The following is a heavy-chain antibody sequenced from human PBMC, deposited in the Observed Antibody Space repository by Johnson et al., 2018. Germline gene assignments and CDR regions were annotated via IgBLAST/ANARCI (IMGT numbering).Heavy chain of an antibody. V-gene: IGHV1-69*12. Sequence: QVQLVESGGEVKKPGSSVEVSCKASGGTFSKSTISWVRQAPGQGLEWLGGIITIIGTTNYTQKFQGRVTITADESTSTVYRQLSSLRSKDTAVYYCARAVSPSYYYASTFYPLDSWGQGTLVTVSS. CDR1: GGTFSKST. J-gene: IGHJ4*02. D-gene: IGHD3-22*01. CDR2: IITIIGTT. CDR3: ARAVSPSYYYASTFYPLDS.